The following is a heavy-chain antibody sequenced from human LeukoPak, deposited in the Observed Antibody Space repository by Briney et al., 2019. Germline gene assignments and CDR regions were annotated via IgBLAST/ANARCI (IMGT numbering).Heavy chain of an antibody. D-gene: IGHD2-2*01. CDR2: IYYSGST. CDR1: GGSFSGYY. V-gene: IGHV4-34*01. J-gene: IGHJ6*03. CDR3: ARSAAIVYYYMDV. Sequence: PSETLSLTCAVYGGSFSGYYWGWIRQPPGKGLEWIGSIYYSGSTYYNPSLKSRVTISVDTSKNQFSLKLSSVTAADTAVYYCARSAAIVYYYMDVWGKGTTVTVSS.